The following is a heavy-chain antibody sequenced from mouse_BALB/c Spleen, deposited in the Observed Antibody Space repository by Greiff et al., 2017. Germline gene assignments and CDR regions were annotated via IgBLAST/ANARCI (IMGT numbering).Heavy chain of an antibody. V-gene: IGHV5-6-5*01. Sequence: EVQGVESGGGLVKPGGSLKLSCAASGFTFSSYAMSWVRQTPEKRLEWVASISSGGSTYYPDSVKGRFTISRDNARNILYLQMSSLRSEDTAMYYCARTLYYGSSPYYFDYWGQGTTLTVSS. J-gene: IGHJ2*01. D-gene: IGHD1-1*01. CDR3: ARTLYYGSSPYYFDY. CDR2: ISSGGST. CDR1: GFTFSSYA.